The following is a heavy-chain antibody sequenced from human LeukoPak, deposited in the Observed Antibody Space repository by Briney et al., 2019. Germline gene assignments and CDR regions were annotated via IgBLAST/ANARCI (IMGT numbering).Heavy chain of an antibody. V-gene: IGHV3-30*18. CDR1: GFTFSSYG. D-gene: IGHD3-9*01. CDR2: ISYDGSNK. J-gene: IGHJ6*04. Sequence: GGSLRLSCAASGFTFSSYGMHWVRQAPGKGLEWVAVISYDGSNKYYADSVKGRFTISRDNSENTLYLQMNSLRAEDTAVYYCAKDYRSRHGYYDILTGYYYYGMDVWGKGTTVTVSS. CDR3: AKDYRSRHGYYDILTGYYYYGMDV.